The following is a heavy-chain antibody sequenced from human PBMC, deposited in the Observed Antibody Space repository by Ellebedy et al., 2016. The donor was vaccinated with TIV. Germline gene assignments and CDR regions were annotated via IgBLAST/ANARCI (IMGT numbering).Heavy chain of an antibody. CDR3: LDSPPHRRHYYYYGMDV. V-gene: IGHV3-23*01. J-gene: IGHJ6*02. D-gene: IGHD3-9*01. CDR1: GFTFSSYA. Sequence: PGGSLRLSCAASGFTFSSYAMSWVRQAPGKGLEWVSAISGSGGSTYYADSVKGRFTISRDNSKNTLYLQMNSLRAEDTAVYYCLDSPPHRRHYYYYGMDVWGQGTTVTVSS. CDR2: ISGSGGST.